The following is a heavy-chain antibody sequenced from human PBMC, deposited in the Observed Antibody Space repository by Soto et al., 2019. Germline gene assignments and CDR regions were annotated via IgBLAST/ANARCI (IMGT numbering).Heavy chain of an antibody. CDR1: AFTFSSYP. Sequence: QVHLVESGGGVVQPGRSLRLSCAASAFTFSSYPMYWDRQAPGKGLEWVADISSDGSNKYYADAAKGRLTVSRDNSKNTLYLQMNSLSAEDTAVYYCERAKGGFIAHWGQGTLVTVSS. D-gene: IGHD3-16*01. J-gene: IGHJ4*02. V-gene: IGHV3-30-3*01. CDR3: ERAKGGFIAH. CDR2: ISSDGSNK.